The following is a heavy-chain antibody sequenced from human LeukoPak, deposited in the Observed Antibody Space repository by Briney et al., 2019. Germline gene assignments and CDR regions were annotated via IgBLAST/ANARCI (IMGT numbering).Heavy chain of an antibody. D-gene: IGHD6-13*01. J-gene: IGHJ4*02. Sequence: SETLSLTCTVSGGSLSSSRYYWGWIRQPPGKGLEWIGSIYYSGSTYYNPSLKSRVTIPVDTSKNQFSLKLSSVTAADTAVYYCARARGQQLVTWGQGTLVTVSS. CDR3: ARARGQQLVT. V-gene: IGHV4-39*01. CDR1: GGSLSSSRYY. CDR2: IYYSGST.